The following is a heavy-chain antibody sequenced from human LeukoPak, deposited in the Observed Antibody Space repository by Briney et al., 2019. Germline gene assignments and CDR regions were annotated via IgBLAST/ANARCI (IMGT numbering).Heavy chain of an antibody. Sequence: SETLSLTCAVYGGSFSGYYWSWIRQPPGKGLEWIGEINHSGSTNYNPSLKSRVTISVDTSKNRFSLKLSSVTAADTAVYYCARGPGTYYDILTGYYTTGSFDYWGQGTLVTVSS. V-gene: IGHV4-34*01. D-gene: IGHD3-9*01. CDR1: GGSFSGYY. CDR2: INHSGST. CDR3: ARGPGTYYDILTGYYTTGSFDY. J-gene: IGHJ4*02.